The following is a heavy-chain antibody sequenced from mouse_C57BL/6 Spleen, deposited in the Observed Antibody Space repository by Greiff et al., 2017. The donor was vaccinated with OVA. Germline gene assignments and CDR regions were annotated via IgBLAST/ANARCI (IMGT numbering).Heavy chain of an antibody. J-gene: IGHJ4*01. CDR1: GFSLTSYG. CDR2: IWRGGSS. Sequence: QVQLQQSGPGLVQPSQSLSITCTASGFSLTSYGVHWVRQSPGKGLEWLGVIWRGGSSAYNAAFMSRLSTTTENTENQIFFKMNSLRTDETAIFYCAKRGISCAMDYWGQGTSLTVSS. CDR3: AKRGISCAMDY. D-gene: IGHD5-2*01. V-gene: IGHV2-5*01.